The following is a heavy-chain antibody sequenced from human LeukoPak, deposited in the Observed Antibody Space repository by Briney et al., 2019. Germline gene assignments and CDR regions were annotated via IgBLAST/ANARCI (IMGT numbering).Heavy chain of an antibody. V-gene: IGHV4-59*08. CDR2: VYYSGST. D-gene: IGHD3-3*01. Sequence: SETLSLMCTVSGGSISSYYWSWIRQPPRKGLEWMGYVYYSGSTNYHPSLKSRVAISVDTSKNQFSLKLSSVTAADTAVYYCARRSANEFWSGYYLGPFDYWGQGTLVTVSS. J-gene: IGHJ4*02. CDR3: ARRSANEFWSGYYLGPFDY. CDR1: GGSISSYY.